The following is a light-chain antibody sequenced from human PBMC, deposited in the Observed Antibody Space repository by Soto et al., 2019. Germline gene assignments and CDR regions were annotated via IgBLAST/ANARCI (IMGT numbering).Light chain of an antibody. CDR2: AAS. V-gene: IGKV1-39*01. Sequence: DIQMTQSPSSLSASVGDRVTITCRAGQSISNYVNWYQQRLGKAPNLLIYAASSLQSGVPSRFSGSGSGRDFTLTISSLHPEDFATYYCQQSYHTLPLTFGGGTKVEI. J-gene: IGKJ4*01. CDR1: QSISNY. CDR3: QQSYHTLPLT.